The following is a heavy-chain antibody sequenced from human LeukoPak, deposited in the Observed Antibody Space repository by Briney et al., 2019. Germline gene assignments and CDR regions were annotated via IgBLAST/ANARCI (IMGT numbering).Heavy chain of an antibody. CDR2: LKQDGSEK. V-gene: IGHV3-7*01. Sequence: PGGSLRLSCAGSGFTFSSYWMSWVRQAPGKGLEWVANLKQDGSEKYYVDSVKGRFTISRDNAKNSLYLQLNSLRAEDTAVYYCARDWGEGSNYSRYYHGMDVWGQGTLVTVSS. CDR3: ARDWGEGSNYSRYYHGMDV. J-gene: IGHJ6*02. CDR1: GFTFSSYW. D-gene: IGHD3-10*01.